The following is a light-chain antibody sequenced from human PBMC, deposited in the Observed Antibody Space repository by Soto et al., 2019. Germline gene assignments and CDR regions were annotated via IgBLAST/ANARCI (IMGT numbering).Light chain of an antibody. J-gene: IGLJ1*01. CDR2: DVS. Sequence: QSVLTQPASVSGSPGRWITISCTGTSSDVGGYNYVSWYQHHPGKAPKLLIYDVSNRPSGVSNRFSGSKSDNTASLTISGLQPEDEADYYCSSYTTSNTRQIVFGTGTKVTVL. V-gene: IGLV2-14*03. CDR1: SSDVGGYNY. CDR3: SSYTTSNTRQIV.